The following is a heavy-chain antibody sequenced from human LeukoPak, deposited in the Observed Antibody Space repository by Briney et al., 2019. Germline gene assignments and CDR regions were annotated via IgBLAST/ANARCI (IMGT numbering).Heavy chain of an antibody. Sequence: GSLRLSCAASGFTFSSYAMSWVRQAPVKGLEWVSAISGSGGSTYYADSVKGRFTISRDNSKNTLYLQMNSLRAEDTAVYYCAKDYDILTGYQNPYYFDYWGQGTLVTVSS. V-gene: IGHV3-23*01. CDR2: ISGSGGST. CDR3: AKDYDILTGYQNPYYFDY. CDR1: GFTFSSYA. J-gene: IGHJ4*02. D-gene: IGHD3-9*01.